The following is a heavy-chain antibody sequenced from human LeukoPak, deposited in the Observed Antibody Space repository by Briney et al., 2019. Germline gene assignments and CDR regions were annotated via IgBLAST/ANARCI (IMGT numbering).Heavy chain of an antibody. CDR1: GGSISSSSYY. CDR2: IYYSGST. CDR3: ARAFYYDSSGYGHYYYYMDV. J-gene: IGHJ6*03. D-gene: IGHD3-22*01. V-gene: IGHV4-39*07. Sequence: SETLSLTCTVSGGSISSSSYYWGWIRQPPGKGLEWIGSIYYSGSTYYNPSLKSRVTISVDTSKNQFSLKLSSVTAADTAVYYCARAFYYDSSGYGHYYYYMDVWGKGTTVTVSS.